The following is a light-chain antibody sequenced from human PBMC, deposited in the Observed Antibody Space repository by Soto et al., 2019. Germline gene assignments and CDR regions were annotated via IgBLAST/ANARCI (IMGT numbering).Light chain of an antibody. J-gene: IGKJ1*01. CDR1: QGISSN. CDR2: GAS. CDR3: QQLNSYPPWT. Sequence: IQLTKSPSSLSASVGDRVTITCRASQGISSNLAWYQQKPGRAPKLLIFGASTLQSGVPSRFSGSGSGTDFTLTISSLQPEDFATYFCQQLNSYPPWTFGQGTKVDIK. V-gene: IGKV1-9*01.